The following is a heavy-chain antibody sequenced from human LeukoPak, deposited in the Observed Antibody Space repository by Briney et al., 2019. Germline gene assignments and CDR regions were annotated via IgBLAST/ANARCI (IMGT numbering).Heavy chain of an antibody. CDR2: MNPNSGNT. Sequence: ASVKVSCKASGYTFTSYDINWVRQATGQGLEWMGWMNPNSGNTGYAQKLQGRVTMTRNTSISTAYMELSSLKSEDTAVYYCARGLAAAGHIDYWGQGTLVTVSS. J-gene: IGHJ4*02. CDR1: GYTFTSYD. D-gene: IGHD6-13*01. V-gene: IGHV1-8*01. CDR3: ARGLAAAGHIDY.